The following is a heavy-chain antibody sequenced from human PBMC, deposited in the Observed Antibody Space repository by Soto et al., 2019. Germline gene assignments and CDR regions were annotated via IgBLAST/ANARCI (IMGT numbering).Heavy chain of an antibody. Sequence: PGGSLMLSCPASGCTCAHSAMHWVRQAQGKCLEWVSGISWNSGSIGYACSVKGRFTISRDNAKNSLYLQMNSLRAEDTALYYCAKASSDQLEGLYYGMDVWGQGTTVNVFS. CDR2: ISWNSGSI. V-gene: IGHV3-9*01. J-gene: IGHJ6*02. CDR3: AKASSDQLEGLYYGMDV. D-gene: IGHD2-2*01. CDR1: GCTCAHSA.